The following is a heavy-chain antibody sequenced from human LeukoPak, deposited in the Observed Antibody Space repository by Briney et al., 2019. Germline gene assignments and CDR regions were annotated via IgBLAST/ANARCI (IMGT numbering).Heavy chain of an antibody. D-gene: IGHD2-21*01. CDR1: GVSFSGYY. Sequence: SETLSLTCAVYGVSFSGYYWSWIRQPPGKGLEWIGEINHSGSTNYNPSLKSRVTISVDTSKNQFSLKLSSVTAADTAVYYCARDGGESRWGQGTLVTVSS. CDR2: INHSGST. CDR3: ARDGGESR. V-gene: IGHV4-34*01. J-gene: IGHJ4*02.